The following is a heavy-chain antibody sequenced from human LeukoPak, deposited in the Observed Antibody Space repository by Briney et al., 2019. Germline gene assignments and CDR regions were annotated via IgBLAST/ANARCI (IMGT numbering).Heavy chain of an antibody. D-gene: IGHD6-19*01. V-gene: IGHV3-7*01. CDR1: GFTFSSYG. CDR2: IKQDGSEK. CDR3: ARDKSSGWVYYFDY. Sequence: GSLRLSCAASGFTFSSYGMHWVRQAPGKGLEWVANIKQDGSEKYYVDSVKGRFTISRDNAKNSLYLQMNSLRAEDTAVYYCARDKSSGWVYYFDYWGQGTLVTVSS. J-gene: IGHJ4*02.